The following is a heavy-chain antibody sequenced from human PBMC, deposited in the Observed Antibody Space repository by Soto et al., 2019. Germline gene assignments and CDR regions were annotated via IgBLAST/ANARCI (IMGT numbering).Heavy chain of an antibody. CDR2: IYHSGTP. CDR1: GGSISGTNW. CDR3: ASWIGGTAVDY. Sequence: QVQLQESGPGLVKPSGTLSLTCAVSGGSISGTNWWTWVRQPPGKGLEWIGEIYHSGTPNYNPSLKGRVTVSVDQSQNQFSLELRSVTAADTAVYCCASWIGGTAVDYWGQGTLVTVSS. V-gene: IGHV4-4*01. D-gene: IGHD1-7*01. J-gene: IGHJ4*02.